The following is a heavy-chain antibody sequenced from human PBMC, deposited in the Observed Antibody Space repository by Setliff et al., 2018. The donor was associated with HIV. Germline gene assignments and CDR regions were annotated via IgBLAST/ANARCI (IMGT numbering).Heavy chain of an antibody. V-gene: IGHV4-34*01. CDR3: AKWLGAFDV. CDR1: GGSFSGYY. J-gene: IGHJ3*01. D-gene: IGHD6-19*01. Sequence: SETLSLTCAVYGGSFSGYYWSWIRQPPGKGLEWIGEINHSGSSNYNPSLKSRVTISIDTSKNQFSLNLSSVTAADTAVYYCAKWLGAFDVWGQGTMVTVS. CDR2: INHSGSS.